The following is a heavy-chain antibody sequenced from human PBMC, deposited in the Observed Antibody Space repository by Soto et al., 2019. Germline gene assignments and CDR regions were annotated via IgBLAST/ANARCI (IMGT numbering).Heavy chain of an antibody. Sequence: QVQLQESGPGLVKPSQTLSLTCTVSGGSINSGAYHWSWIRQHPGKGLEWIGHIYYSGSTYYNPSLKSRVIISLDPSKNQFSLQLSSVTAADTAVYYCARDYRLATVTTIDAFDIWGQGTMVTVSS. J-gene: IGHJ3*02. CDR2: IYYSGST. CDR1: GGSINSGAYH. V-gene: IGHV4-31*03. D-gene: IGHD4-17*01. CDR3: ARDYRLATVTTIDAFDI.